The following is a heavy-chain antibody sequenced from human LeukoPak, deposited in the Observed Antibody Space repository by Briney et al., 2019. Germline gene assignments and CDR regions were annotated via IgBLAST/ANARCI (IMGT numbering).Heavy chain of an antibody. CDR1: GFTFSNYW. J-gene: IGHJ4*02. V-gene: IGHV3-74*01. CDR3: ARGYNYANDFDS. D-gene: IGHD5-24*01. CDR2: ITSDGTAT. Sequence: VPPGGSFLLSCVSSGFTFSNYWMRWGRPAPGEGGVWVSLITSDGTATTYADSVKGRFTISRDNAKNTLYLQMNSLRVEDTTLYYCARGYNYANDFDSWGQGTLVSVSS.